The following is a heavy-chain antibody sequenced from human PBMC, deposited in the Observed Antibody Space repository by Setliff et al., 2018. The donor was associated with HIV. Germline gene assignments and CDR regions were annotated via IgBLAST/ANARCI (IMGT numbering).Heavy chain of an antibody. Sequence: GASVKVSCKASGGTFNSYAFTWVRQAPGQGLEWMGDFLAVLRKPTYAQKFQGRLTIIADEPTSTAYMELSDLRSEDTAVYYCASPRSAGTYQGAFYYFLDVWGRGTTVTVSS. V-gene: IGHV1-69*13. CDR1: GGTFNSYA. CDR3: ASPRSAGTYQGAFYYFLDV. J-gene: IGHJ6*03. CDR2: FLAVLRKP. D-gene: IGHD2-15*01.